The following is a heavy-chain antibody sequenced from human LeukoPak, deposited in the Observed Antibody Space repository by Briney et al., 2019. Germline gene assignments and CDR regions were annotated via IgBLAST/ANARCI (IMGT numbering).Heavy chain of an antibody. CDR3: ARGLRIINGLDV. J-gene: IGHJ6*02. CDR2: INPNSGDT. CDR1: AYSVSDYF. D-gene: IGHD2-15*01. Sequence: ASVKVSCKASAYSVSDYFLHWVRQAPGQGLEWMGWINPNSGDTKYAQKFQGRVTMTRDTSISTAYMELSRLTSDDTAVYYCARGLRIINGLDVWGQGTTVIVSS. V-gene: IGHV1-2*02.